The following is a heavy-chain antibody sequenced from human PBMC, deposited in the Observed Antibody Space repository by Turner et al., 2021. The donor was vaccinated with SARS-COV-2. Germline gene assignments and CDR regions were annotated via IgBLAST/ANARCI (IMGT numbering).Heavy chain of an antibody. CDR1: GFTFDDYA. CDR2: ISWNSGSI. Sequence: EVQLVESGGGLVQPGRSLRLSCAASGFTFDDYAMHWVRQAPGKGLEWVSGISWNSGSIGYADSVKGRFTISRDNAKNSLYLQMNSLRAEDTALYYCARDDPLGGMDVWGQGTTVTVSS. J-gene: IGHJ6*02. V-gene: IGHV3-9*01. CDR3: ARDDPLGGMDV.